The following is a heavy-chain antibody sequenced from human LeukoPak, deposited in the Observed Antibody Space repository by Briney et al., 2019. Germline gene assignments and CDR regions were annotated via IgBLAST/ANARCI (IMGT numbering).Heavy chain of an antibody. CDR3: ARDVAYNAFDY. D-gene: IGHD1-14*01. CDR2: INPDGSAK. Sequence: PGGSLRVSCAASGFTFSTSWMTWVRQAPGKGLEWVANINPDGSAKNYVGFVQGRFTISRDNAKNSVYLQMSSLRAEDTAVYFCARDVAYNAFDYWGQGTLVTVSS. J-gene: IGHJ4*02. V-gene: IGHV3-7*01. CDR1: GFTFSTSW.